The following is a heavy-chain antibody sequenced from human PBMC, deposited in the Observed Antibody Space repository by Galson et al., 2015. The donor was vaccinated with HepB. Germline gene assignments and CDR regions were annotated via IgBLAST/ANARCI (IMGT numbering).Heavy chain of an antibody. V-gene: IGHV1-69*13. CDR2: IITLFRKA. Sequence: SVKVSCKASGGPINNYAISWVRQAPGQGLEWMGGIITLFRKANYAQKFQGRVTITADASTTTAYMELSSLRSEDTAVYYCARDPAGSGYGSNFDVWGQGTLVTVSS. CDR1: GGPINNYA. D-gene: IGHD3-22*01. CDR3: ARDPAGSGYGSNFDV. J-gene: IGHJ4*02.